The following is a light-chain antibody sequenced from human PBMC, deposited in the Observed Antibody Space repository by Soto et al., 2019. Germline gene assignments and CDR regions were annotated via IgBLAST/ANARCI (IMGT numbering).Light chain of an antibody. Sequence: DIQMTQSPSSLSASVEDRVTITCRASQSINSYLNWYQQKPGKAPKLLIYAASGLQSGVPSRFSGSGSGTDFTLTISSLQPEDFATYYCQQTYSTLFTFGPGTKVDI. CDR1: QSINSY. V-gene: IGKV1-39*01. CDR3: QQTYSTLFT. J-gene: IGKJ3*01. CDR2: AAS.